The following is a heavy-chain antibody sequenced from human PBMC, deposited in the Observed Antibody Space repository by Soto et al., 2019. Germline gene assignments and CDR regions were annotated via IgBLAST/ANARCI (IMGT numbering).Heavy chain of an antibody. D-gene: IGHD2-21*02. Sequence: PGRCRRLSSVPAGLFPDNDATNWVRQADGKGLEWDAHISGSGGATKYTGSVEGRFSISKDNSKNTLYLQINNLAVEDTAQYYCAKEVPYINSWSTAGYCQNWGQGTLVTVS. CDR1: GLFPDNDA. J-gene: IGHJ1*01. CDR2: ISGSGGAT. CDR3: AKEVPYINSWSTAGYCQN. V-gene: IGHV3-23*01.